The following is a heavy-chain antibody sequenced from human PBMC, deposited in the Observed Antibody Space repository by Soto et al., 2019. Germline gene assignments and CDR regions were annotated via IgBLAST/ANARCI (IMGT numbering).Heavy chain of an antibody. J-gene: IGHJ4*02. CDR2: LSGSGTST. CDR3: AKATTNGGWFNPFDS. V-gene: IGHV3-23*01. D-gene: IGHD6-19*01. CDR1: GFSFVNYA. Sequence: GGSLRLSCAASGFSFVNYAMNWVRQAPGKGLEWVSGLSGSGTSTYYADAVKGRFTISRDNSRDTLFLQMNSLTADDTAVYYCAKATTNGGWFNPFDSWGQGALVTVSS.